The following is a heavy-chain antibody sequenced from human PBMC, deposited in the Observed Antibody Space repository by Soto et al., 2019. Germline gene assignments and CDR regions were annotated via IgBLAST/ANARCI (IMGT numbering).Heavy chain of an antibody. CDR3: AHRTTMVRGVIITAYFDY. D-gene: IGHD3-10*01. V-gene: IGHV2-5*02. CDR2: IYWDDDK. J-gene: IGHJ4*02. Sequence: SGPTLVNPTQTLTLTCTFSGFSLSTSGEGVGWIRQPPGKALEWLALIYWDDDKRYSPSLKSRLTITKDTSKNQVVLTMTNMDPVDTATYYCAHRTTMVRGVIITAYFDYWGQGTLVTVSS. CDR1: GFSLSTSGEG.